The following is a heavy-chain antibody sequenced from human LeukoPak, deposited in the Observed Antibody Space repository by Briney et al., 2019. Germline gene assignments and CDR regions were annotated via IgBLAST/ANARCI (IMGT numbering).Heavy chain of an antibody. D-gene: IGHD1-26*01. J-gene: IGHJ4*02. Sequence: GGSLRLSCAASGFTFSSYWMSWVRQAPGKGLEGVANINLDGSVKSYVDSVKGRFTISRDNAKNTLYLLMDSLRAEDTAVYYCARGSYWGGDYWGQGTLVTVSS. CDR3: ARGSYWGGDY. CDR2: INLDGSVK. V-gene: IGHV3-7*01. CDR1: GFTFSSYW.